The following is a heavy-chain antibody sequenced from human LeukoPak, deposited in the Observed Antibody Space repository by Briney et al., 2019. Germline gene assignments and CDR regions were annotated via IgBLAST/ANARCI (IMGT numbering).Heavy chain of an antibody. CDR3: ARDYDSSGYYYGGYYYYYGMDV. V-gene: IGHV4-39*02. D-gene: IGHD3-22*01. CDR2: IYYSGST. J-gene: IGHJ6*02. CDR1: GGSISSSSYY. Sequence: SETLSLTCTVSGGSISSSSYYWGWIRQPPGKGLEWIGSIYYSGSTYYNPSLKSRVTISVDTSKNQFSLKLSSVTAADTAVYYCARDYDSSGYYYGGYYYYYGMDVWGQGTTVTVSS.